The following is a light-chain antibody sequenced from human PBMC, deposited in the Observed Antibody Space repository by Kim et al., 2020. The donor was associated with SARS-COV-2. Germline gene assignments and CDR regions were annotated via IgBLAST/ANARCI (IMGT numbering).Light chain of an antibody. CDR3: QQYDTWPYT. V-gene: IGKV3-15*01. J-gene: IGKJ2*01. CDR2: GAS. Sequence: EIVMTQSPATLSVSPGERATLSCRASQSVSRKLAWYQQKPGQAPRLLIYGASTRATGIPARFSGSGSGTEFSLITSSLQSEDFALYYCQQYDTWPYTFGQGTKLEI. CDR1: QSVSRK.